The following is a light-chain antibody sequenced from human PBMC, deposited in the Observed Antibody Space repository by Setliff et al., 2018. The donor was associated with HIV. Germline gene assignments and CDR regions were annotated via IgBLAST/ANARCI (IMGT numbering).Light chain of an antibody. CDR1: SSDIGAYNY. CDR3: SSYAGSSILYV. CDR2: DVS. Sequence: QSALTQPAPVSGSPGQSITISCTGTSSDIGAYNYVSWYQQHPGKAPKVMIYDVSKRSSGVSHRFSGSKSGDTASLTISGLQAEDEADYYCSSYAGSSILYVFGTGTKATVL. J-gene: IGLJ1*01. V-gene: IGLV2-23*02.